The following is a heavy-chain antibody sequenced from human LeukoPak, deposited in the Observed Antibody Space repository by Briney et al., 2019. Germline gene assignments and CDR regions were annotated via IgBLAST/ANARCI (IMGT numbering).Heavy chain of an antibody. V-gene: IGHV3-30*02. CDR3: AKIMIPFGGVIVMVDY. CDR1: GFTFSSYG. Sequence: GGSLRLSCAASGFTFSSYGMHWVRQAPGKGLEWVAVIWYDGSNKYYADSVKGRFTISRDNSKNPLYLQMNSLRAEDTAVYYCAKIMIPFGGVIVMVDYWGQGTLVTVSS. D-gene: IGHD3-16*02. CDR2: IWYDGSNK. J-gene: IGHJ4*02.